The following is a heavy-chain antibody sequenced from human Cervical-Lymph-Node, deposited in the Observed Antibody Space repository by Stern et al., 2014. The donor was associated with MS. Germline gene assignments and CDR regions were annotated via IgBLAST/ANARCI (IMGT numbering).Heavy chain of an antibody. D-gene: IGHD6-19*01. CDR2: INCSGGST. J-gene: IGHJ6*02. Sequence: QMQLVQSGAEVKKPGASVKVSCKASGYTFNNYYMHWVRQAPGQGLDWLGIINCSGGSTTYAQKFQGRVTMTRDTSTTTVYMELNSPRSEDTAVYYCAREVAGHRLGMMDVWGQGTTVIVSS. CDR3: AREVAGHRLGMMDV. CDR1: GYTFNNYY. V-gene: IGHV1-46*02.